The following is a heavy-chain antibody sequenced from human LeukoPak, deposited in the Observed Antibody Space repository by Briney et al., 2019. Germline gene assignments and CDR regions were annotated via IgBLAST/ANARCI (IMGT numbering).Heavy chain of an antibody. V-gene: IGHV4-34*01. D-gene: IGHD2-15*01. CDR1: GGSLSGYY. CDR2: INHSGST. CDR3: ARGSGYSGFDP. Sequence: PSETLSLTCAVYGGSLSGYYWSWIRQPPGKGLEWIGEINHSGSTNYNPSLKSRVTISVDTSKNQFSLKLSSVTAADTAVYYCARGSGYSGFDPWGQGTLVTVSS. J-gene: IGHJ5*02.